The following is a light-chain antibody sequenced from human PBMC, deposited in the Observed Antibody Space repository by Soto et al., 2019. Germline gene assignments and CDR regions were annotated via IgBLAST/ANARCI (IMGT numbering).Light chain of an antibody. J-gene: IGKJ1*01. Sequence: DIQMTQSPSTLSASVGDRFTITCRASQTISSWLAWYQQKPGKDTKLLIYKASTLKSGVPSRFSGSGSGTEFTLTISSLQPDDFATYYCQHYNSYSEAFGQGTKVDIK. CDR2: KAS. V-gene: IGKV1-5*03. CDR1: QTISSW. CDR3: QHYNSYSEA.